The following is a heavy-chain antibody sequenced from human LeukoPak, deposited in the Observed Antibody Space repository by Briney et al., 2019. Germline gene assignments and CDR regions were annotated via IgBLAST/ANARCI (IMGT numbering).Heavy chain of an antibody. D-gene: IGHD2-21*01. Sequence: PSETLSLTCAVYGGSFSGYYWSWIRQPPGKGLEWIGEISHSGSTNYNPSLKSRVTISVDTSKNQFSLKLSSVTAADTAVYYCASAKSRRILRFWGQGTLVTVSS. J-gene: IGHJ4*02. CDR3: ASAKSRRILRF. CDR1: GGSFSGYY. V-gene: IGHV4-34*01. CDR2: ISHSGST.